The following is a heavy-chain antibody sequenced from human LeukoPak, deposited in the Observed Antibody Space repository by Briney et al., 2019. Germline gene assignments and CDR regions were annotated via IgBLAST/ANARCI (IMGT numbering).Heavy chain of an antibody. CDR1: GGTFSSYA. J-gene: IGHJ4*02. D-gene: IGHD3-16*02. CDR2: IIPILGIA. CDR3: ASGLRLGELSFNY. Sequence: SVKVSCKASGGTFSSYAISWVRQAPGQGLEWMGRIIPILGIANYAQKFQGRVTITADKSTSTAYMELSRLRSDDTAVYYCASGLRLGELSFNYWGQGTLVTVSS. V-gene: IGHV1-69*04.